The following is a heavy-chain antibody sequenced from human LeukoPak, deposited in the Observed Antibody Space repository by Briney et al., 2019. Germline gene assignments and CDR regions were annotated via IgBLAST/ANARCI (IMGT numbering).Heavy chain of an antibody. J-gene: IGHJ6*03. V-gene: IGHV1-3*03. CDR3: ARQIVLMVYAIDDYYYYYYMDV. D-gene: IGHD2-8*01. CDR2: INAGNGNT. CDR1: GYTFTSYA. Sequence: ASVKVSCKASGYTFTSYAMHWVRQAPGQRLEWMGWINAGNGNTKYSQEFQGRVTITRDTSASTAYMELSSLRAEDTAVYYCARQIVLMVYAIDDYYYYYYMDVWGKGTTVTVSS.